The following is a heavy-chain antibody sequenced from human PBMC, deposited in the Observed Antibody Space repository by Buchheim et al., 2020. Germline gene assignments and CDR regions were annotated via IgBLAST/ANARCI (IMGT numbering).Heavy chain of an antibody. J-gene: IGHJ6*02. CDR1: GFTFSSYW. V-gene: IGHV3-74*01. Sequence: EVQLVESGGGLVQPGGSLRLSCAASGFTFSSYWMHWVRQAPGKGLVWVSRINSDGSSTSYADSVKGRFTISRDNAKNTLYLQMNSLRAEDTAVYYCARVRLWVGELLSSNYYYYGMDVWGQGTT. CDR2: INSDGSST. D-gene: IGHD3-10*01. CDR3: ARVRLWVGELLSSNYYYYGMDV.